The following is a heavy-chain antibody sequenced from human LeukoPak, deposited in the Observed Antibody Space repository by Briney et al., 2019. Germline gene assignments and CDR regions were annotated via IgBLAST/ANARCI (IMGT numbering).Heavy chain of an antibody. J-gene: IGHJ3*02. Sequence: KTSETLSLTCTVSGGSISSGDYYWSWIRQPPGKGLEWIGYIYYSGSTYYNPSLKSRVTISVDTSKNQFSLKLSSVTAADTAVYYCARDLGYGGNSGAFDIWGQGTMVTVSS. D-gene: IGHD4-23*01. V-gene: IGHV4-30-4*02. CDR2: IYYSGST. CDR1: GGSISSGDYY. CDR3: ARDLGYGGNSGAFDI.